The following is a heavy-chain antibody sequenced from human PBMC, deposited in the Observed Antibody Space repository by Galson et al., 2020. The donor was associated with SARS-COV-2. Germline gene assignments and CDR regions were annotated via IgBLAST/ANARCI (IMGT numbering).Heavy chain of an antibody. D-gene: IGHD3-10*01. CDR2: IYYSGST. CDR1: GGSISSYY. V-gene: IGHV4-59*01. J-gene: IGHJ5*02. CDR3: ARDRATYYYGSGSYYLGWCDP. Sequence: SETLSLTCTVSGGSISSYYWSWIRQPPGKGLEWIGYIYYSGSTNYNPSLKSRVTISVDTSKNQFSLKLSSVTAADTAVYYCARDRATYYYGSGSYYLGWCDPWGQGTLVTVSS.